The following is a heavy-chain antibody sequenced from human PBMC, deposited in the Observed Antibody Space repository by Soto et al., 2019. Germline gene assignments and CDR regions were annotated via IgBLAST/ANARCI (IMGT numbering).Heavy chain of an antibody. D-gene: IGHD3-3*01. Sequence: PERSLRLSCAASGFTFSSYSMNWVRLAPGKGLDWLSSLSSSSSYIYYADSVKGRFTISRDNAKNSLYLQMNSLRADDTAVYYSAGDFSSCYDFWSGRGWGRGST. J-gene: IGHJ6*01. CDR1: GFTFSSYS. V-gene: IGHV3-21*01. CDR3: AGDFSSCYDFWSGRG. CDR2: LSSSSSYI.